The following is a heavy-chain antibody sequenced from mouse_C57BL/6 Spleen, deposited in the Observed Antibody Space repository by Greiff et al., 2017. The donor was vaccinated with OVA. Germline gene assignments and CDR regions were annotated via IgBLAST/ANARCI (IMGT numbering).Heavy chain of an antibody. CDR1: GYTFTSYW. Sequence: QVQLQQPGAELVRPGSSVKLSCKASGYTFTSYWMDWVKQRPGQGLEWIGNIYPSDSETHYNQKFKDKATLTVDKSSSTAYMQLSSLTSEDSAVYYCARSSYDDDGYFDYWGQGTTLTVSS. V-gene: IGHV1-61*01. D-gene: IGHD2-4*01. J-gene: IGHJ2*01. CDR2: IYPSDSET. CDR3: ARSSYDDDGYFDY.